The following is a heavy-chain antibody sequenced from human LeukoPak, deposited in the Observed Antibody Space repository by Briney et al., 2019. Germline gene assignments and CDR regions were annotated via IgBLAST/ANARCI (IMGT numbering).Heavy chain of an antibody. CDR1: GFIFTSYP. J-gene: IGHJ6*02. D-gene: IGHD5-24*01. V-gene: IGHV3-64D*06. CDR3: VRGWRNMDV. CDR2: VNNNGGTT. Sequence: GGSLRLSCSASGFIFTSYPMLWVRQAPGKGLEYVAVVNNNGGTTYYADSVKGRFTISRDNSKNTLYLQMSSLRPEDTAVYYCVRGWRNMDVWGQGTTVTVSS.